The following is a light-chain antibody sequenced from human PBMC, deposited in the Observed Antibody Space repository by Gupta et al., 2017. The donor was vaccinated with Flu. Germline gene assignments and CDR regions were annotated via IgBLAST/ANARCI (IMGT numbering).Light chain of an antibody. Sequence: PASGPASVVARMTITRLVCQGVNTCLAWFPQKPGKAPRSLIYPASNLETGVPSRFSGSGSGTDFTLTISRLQPEDFGNYFCLQDNSWPWAFGQGTKVEIK. J-gene: IGKJ1*01. CDR3: LQDNSWPWA. V-gene: IGKV1-16*01. CDR2: PAS. CDR1: QGVNTC.